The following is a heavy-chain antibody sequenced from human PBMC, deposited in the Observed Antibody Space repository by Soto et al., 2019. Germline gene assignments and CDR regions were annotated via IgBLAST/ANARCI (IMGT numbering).Heavy chain of an antibody. CDR2: TSYDGNNE. D-gene: IGHD1-1*01. CDR1: GFTFSNYA. V-gene: IGHV3-30*18. CDR3: AKDKGVFNWATSYFDY. J-gene: IGHJ4*02. Sequence: GGSLRLSCGASGFTFSNYAMHWVRQAPGKGLEWVALTSYDGNNEYYTDSVKGRFTISRDNSKNTLFLQMNSPRPEGTAVYYCAKDKGVFNWATSYFDYWGQGALVTVSS.